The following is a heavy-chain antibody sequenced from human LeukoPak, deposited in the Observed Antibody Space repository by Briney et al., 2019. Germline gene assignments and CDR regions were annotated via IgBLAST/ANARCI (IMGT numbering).Heavy chain of an antibody. CDR3: ARGFDGDGYTYNWFDP. D-gene: IGHD5-24*01. Sequence: SVKVSCKASGGTFSSYAISWVRQAPGQGLEWMGRIIPIFGTANYAQKFQGRVTITTDESTSTAYMELSSLRSEDTAVYYCARGFDGDGYTYNWFDPWGQGTLVIVSS. V-gene: IGHV1-69*05. CDR1: GGTFSSYA. CDR2: IIPIFGTA. J-gene: IGHJ5*02.